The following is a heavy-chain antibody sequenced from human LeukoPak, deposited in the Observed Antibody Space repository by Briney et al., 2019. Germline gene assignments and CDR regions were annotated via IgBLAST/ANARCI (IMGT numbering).Heavy chain of an antibody. CDR1: GGSISSGSYY. CDR2: IYTSGST. V-gene: IGHV4-61*02. Sequence: PSQTLSLTCTVSGGSISSGSYYWSWIRQPAGKGLEWIGCIYTSGSTNYNPSLKSRVTISVDTSKNQFSLKLSSVTAADTAVYYCARGIAARLNYFDYWGQGTLVTVSS. CDR3: ARGIAARLNYFDY. D-gene: IGHD6-6*01. J-gene: IGHJ4*02.